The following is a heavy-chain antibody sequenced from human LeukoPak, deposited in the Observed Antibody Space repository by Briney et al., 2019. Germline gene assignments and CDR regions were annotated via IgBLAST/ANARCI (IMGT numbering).Heavy chain of an antibody. CDR2: ISPSGGST. J-gene: IGHJ4*02. D-gene: IGHD5-24*01. CDR3: ARMATILDY. V-gene: IGHV3-23*01. Sequence: GGSLRLSCAASGFTFINYDMSWVRQAPGKGLEWVSTISPSGGSTYYADSVRGRSTISRDNSRNTLYLQMNNLKAEDTAVYYCARMATILDYWGQGTLVTVSS. CDR1: GFTFINYD.